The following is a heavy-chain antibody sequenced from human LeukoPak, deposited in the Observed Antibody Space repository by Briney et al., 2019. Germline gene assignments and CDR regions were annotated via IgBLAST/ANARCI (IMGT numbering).Heavy chain of an antibody. V-gene: IGHV3-7*01. CDR3: ARAPRQRPGFEAFDI. CDR1: GFTFSSYW. D-gene: IGHD6-25*01. Sequence: PGGSLIPSCAASGFTFSSYWMSWVRQAPGKGLEWVANIKQDGSEKYSVYSVKGRFTISRDNAKNSLYLQMNSLRAEDTAVYYCARAPRQRPGFEAFDIWGQGTMVTVSS. J-gene: IGHJ3*02. CDR2: IKQDGSEK.